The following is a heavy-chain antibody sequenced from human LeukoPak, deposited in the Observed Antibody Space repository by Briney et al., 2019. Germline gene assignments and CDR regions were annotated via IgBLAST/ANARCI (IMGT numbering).Heavy chain of an antibody. CDR1: GGSISSYY. CDR3: ARQPSGTAAFDI. J-gene: IGHJ3*02. CDR2: IYHSGNT. V-gene: IGHV4-59*08. D-gene: IGHD1/OR15-1a*01. Sequence: SETLSLTCAVSGGSISSYYWSWIRQSPGKGLEWIAYIYHSGNTNYNPSFKSRVTISVDTSKNRFSLKLTSVAAADTAIYYCARQPSGTAAFDIWGQGTMVTVSS.